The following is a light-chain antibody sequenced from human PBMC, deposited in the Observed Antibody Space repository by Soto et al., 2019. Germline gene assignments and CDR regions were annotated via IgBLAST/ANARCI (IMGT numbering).Light chain of an antibody. CDR1: QSISTN. CDR3: PQYTDWPRT. CDR2: GAS. J-gene: IGKJ1*01. Sequence: EVVMTGWPSTLSMSPGERATLSCRASQSISTNLAWYQQKPGQAPRLLIYGASYRATEFPARFSGSGSGTEFTLTIYSLQSEDFAVYYCPQYTDWPRTSGQATTV. V-gene: IGKV3-15*01.